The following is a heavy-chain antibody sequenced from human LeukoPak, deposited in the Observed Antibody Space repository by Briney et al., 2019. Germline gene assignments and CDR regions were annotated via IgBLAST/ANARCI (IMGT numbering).Heavy chain of an antibody. J-gene: IGHJ4*02. Sequence: GGSLRLSCAASGFTFSSYEMNWVRQAPGKGLEWVSYISSRGVTIYYADSVKGRFTISRDNAKNSLYLQMNSLRAEDTAVYYCARDAIYGGKTFDYWGQGTLVTVSS. CDR2: ISSRGVTI. V-gene: IGHV3-48*03. CDR1: GFTFSSYE. CDR3: ARDAIYGGKTFDY. D-gene: IGHD4-23*01.